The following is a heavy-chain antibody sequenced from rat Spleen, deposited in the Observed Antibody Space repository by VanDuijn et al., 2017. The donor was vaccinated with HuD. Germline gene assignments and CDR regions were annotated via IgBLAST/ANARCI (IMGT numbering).Heavy chain of an antibody. V-gene: IGHV2-45*01. CDR3: THLWAY. D-gene: IGHD4-6*01. Sequence: QVQLMESGPGLVQPSETLSLTCTVSGFSLTSYHVHWVRQPPGKGLEWMGTMWSGGSTDYNSALKSRLTITRDTSKSQVFLQMNSLQTEDTAIYFCTHLWAYCGQGTLVTVSS. J-gene: IGHJ3*01. CDR2: MWSGGST. CDR1: GFSLTSYH.